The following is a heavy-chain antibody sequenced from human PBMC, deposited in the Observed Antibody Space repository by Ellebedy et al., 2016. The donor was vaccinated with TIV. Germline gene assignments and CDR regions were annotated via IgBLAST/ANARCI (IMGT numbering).Heavy chain of an antibody. CDR2: IYYSGST. Sequence: SETLSLXCTVSGGSISSYYWSWIRQPPGKGLEWIEYIYYSGSTNYNPSLKSRVTISVDTSKNQFSLKLSSVTAADTAVYYCARTQNYDFWSGYPSYYYYGMDVWGQGTTVTVSS. CDR3: ARTQNYDFWSGYPSYYYYGMDV. J-gene: IGHJ6*02. D-gene: IGHD3-3*01. CDR1: GGSISSYY. V-gene: IGHV4-59*01.